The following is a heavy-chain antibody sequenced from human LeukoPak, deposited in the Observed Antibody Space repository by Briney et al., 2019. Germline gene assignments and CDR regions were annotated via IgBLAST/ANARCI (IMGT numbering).Heavy chain of an antibody. V-gene: IGHV4-39*01. CDR2: IYYSGRT. D-gene: IGHD2-2*01. J-gene: IGHJ4*02. CDR3: ARQLGYCSSTSCYADKVDY. Sequence: GSLRLSCAASGFTFSSYWMSWVRQAPGKGLEWIGSIYYSGRTYYNPSLKSRVTISVDTSKNQFSLRLSSVTAADTAVYYCARQLGYCSSTSCYADKVDYWGQGTLVTVSS. CDR1: GFTFSSYW.